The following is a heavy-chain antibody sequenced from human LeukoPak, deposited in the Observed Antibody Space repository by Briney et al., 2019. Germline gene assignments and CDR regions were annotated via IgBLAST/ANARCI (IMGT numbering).Heavy chain of an antibody. Sequence: SETLSLTCTVSGGSISSCYWSWIRQPPGKGLEWIGYIYYSGSTNYNPSLKSRVTISVDTSKNQFSLKLSSVTAADTAVYYCARYYYDSSGYWGLVAFDIWGQGTMVTVSS. CDR3: ARYYYDSSGYWGLVAFDI. CDR1: GGSISSCY. J-gene: IGHJ3*02. D-gene: IGHD3-22*01. CDR2: IYYSGST. V-gene: IGHV4-59*01.